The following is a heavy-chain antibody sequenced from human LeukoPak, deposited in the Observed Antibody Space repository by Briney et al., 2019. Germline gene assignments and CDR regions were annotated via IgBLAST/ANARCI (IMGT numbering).Heavy chain of an antibody. CDR1: GFTFSSYS. D-gene: IGHD3-16*02. J-gene: IGHJ4*02. V-gene: IGHV3-21*01. Sequence: GGSLRLSCAASGFTFSSYSMNWVRQAPGKGLEWVSSISSSSYIYYADSVKGRFTISRDNAKNSLYLQMNSLRAEDTAVYYCARGSAYDYVRGSYRYTIDYWGQGTLVTVSS. CDR3: ARGSAYDYVRGSYRYTIDY. CDR2: ISSSSYI.